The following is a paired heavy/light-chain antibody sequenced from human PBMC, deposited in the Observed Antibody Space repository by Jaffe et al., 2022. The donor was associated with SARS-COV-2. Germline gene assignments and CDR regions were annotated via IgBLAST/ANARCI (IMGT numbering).Heavy chain of an antibody. CDR3: ARSMPGGGTNFQH. CDR1: GFTFSNYD. V-gene: IGHV3-23*04. CDR2: VNTAGGI. J-gene: IGHJ1*01. Sequence: EVLLVESGGGLVQPGGSLRLSCAASGFTFSNYDMSWVRQAPGKGLEWVSVVNTAGGIYYADSVKGRFTLSRDSSKNTLYLQMNDLRVGDTAVYYCARSMPGGGTNFQHWGQGTLVTVSS. D-gene: IGHD6-13*01.
Light chain of an antibody. J-gene: IGKJ1*01. CDR1: QNINKW. Sequence: DIQMTQSPSTLSASVGDRVTITCRASQNINKWLAWYQEKPGKAPKLLIYKASSLESGVPSRFSGSGSGTEFTLTISSLQPDDFATYYCQQYDSYSTFGQGTKVEIK. CDR2: KAS. V-gene: IGKV1-5*03. CDR3: QQYDSYST.